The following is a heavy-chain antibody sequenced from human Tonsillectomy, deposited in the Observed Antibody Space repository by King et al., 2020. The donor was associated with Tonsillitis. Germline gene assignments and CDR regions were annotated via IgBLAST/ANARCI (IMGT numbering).Heavy chain of an antibody. V-gene: IGHV4-59*01. D-gene: IGHD6-13*01. J-gene: IGHJ4*02. CDR3: SRDKQPGDY. CDR2: MYYSGST. Sequence: HVQLQESGPGLVKPSETLSLTCTVSGAYISSYYWNWIRQPPGKGLEWIGYMYYSGSTNYNPSLKSRVTISVDTSKTLFSLKLRSVTAADTAVYYCSRDKQPGDYWGQGTLVTVSS. CDR1: GAYISSYY.